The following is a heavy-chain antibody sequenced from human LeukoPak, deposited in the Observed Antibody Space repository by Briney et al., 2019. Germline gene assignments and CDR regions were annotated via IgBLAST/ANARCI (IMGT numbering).Heavy chain of an antibody. Sequence: GGSLRLSCAASGFTFDDYGMSWVRQAPGKGLEWVSGINWNGGSTGYADSVKGRFTISRDNAKNSLYLQMNSLRAEDTALYYCARDIMSSGYYSNNWFDPWGQGTLVTVSS. D-gene: IGHD3-22*01. CDR3: ARDIMSSGYYSNNWFDP. J-gene: IGHJ5*02. CDR2: INWNGGST. CDR1: GFTFDDYG. V-gene: IGHV3-20*04.